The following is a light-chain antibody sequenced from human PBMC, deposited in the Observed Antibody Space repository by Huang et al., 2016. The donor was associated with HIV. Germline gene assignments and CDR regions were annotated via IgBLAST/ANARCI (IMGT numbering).Light chain of an antibody. J-gene: IGKJ2*01. V-gene: IGKV1-NL1*01. CDR3: QQFFSTPYT. CDR2: AAS. CDR1: QDISNS. Sequence: DIQMTQSPSSLSASVGDRVTITCRASQDISNSVAWYQQKPGTAPKLLLYAASRLESGVPSRFSGGGSGAACTLAISSLQPEDLATYFCQQFFSTPYTFGQGTKLEIK.